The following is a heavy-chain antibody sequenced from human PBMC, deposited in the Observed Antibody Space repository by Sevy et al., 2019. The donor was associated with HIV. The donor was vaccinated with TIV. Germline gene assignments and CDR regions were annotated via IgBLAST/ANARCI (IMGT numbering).Heavy chain of an antibody. CDR2: INHSGST. Sequence: SETLSLTCAVYGGSFSGYYWSWIRQPPGKGLEWIGEINHSGSTNYNPSLKSRVTISVDTSKNQFSLKLGSVTAADTAVYYCARGLQGWGQGTLVTVSS. CDR1: GGSFSGYY. J-gene: IGHJ4*02. V-gene: IGHV4-34*01. CDR3: ARGLQG.